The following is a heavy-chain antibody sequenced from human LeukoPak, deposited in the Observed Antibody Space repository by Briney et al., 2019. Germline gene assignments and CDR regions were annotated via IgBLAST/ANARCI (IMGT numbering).Heavy chain of an antibody. J-gene: IGHJ6*03. V-gene: IGHV4-59*01. Sequence: SETLSLTCTVSGGSINYYYWSWIRRPPGKGLEYIGYIYSSGSTNYNPPLKSRVTMSVDTSKNQFSLKLSSVTAADTAVYYCARDSRYSDTSGYYYSHYYMDVWGKGTTVTVSS. CDR2: IYSSGST. CDR3: ARDSRYSDTSGYYYSHYYMDV. D-gene: IGHD3-22*01. CDR1: GGSINYYY.